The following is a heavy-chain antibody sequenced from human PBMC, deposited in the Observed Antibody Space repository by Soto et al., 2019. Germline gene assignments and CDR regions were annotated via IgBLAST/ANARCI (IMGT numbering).Heavy chain of an antibody. D-gene: IGHD1-26*01. CDR2: IYYSGST. Sequence: RSLTCTVSGGSVSSGSYYWSWIRQPPGKGLEWIGYIYYSGSTNYNPSLKSRVTISVDTSKNQFSLKLSSVTAADTAVYYCARVRVGANYFDYWGQGTLVTVYS. CDR3: ARVRVGANYFDY. J-gene: IGHJ4*02. V-gene: IGHV4-61*01. CDR1: GGSVSSGSYY.